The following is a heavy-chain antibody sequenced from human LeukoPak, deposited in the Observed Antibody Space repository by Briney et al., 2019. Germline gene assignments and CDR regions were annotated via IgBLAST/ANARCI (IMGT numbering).Heavy chain of an antibody. V-gene: IGHV3-23*01. J-gene: IGHJ1*01. Sequence: GGSLRLSCAASGFTVSSNYMSWVRQAPGKGLEWVSAISGSGGSTYYADSVKGRFTISRDNSKNTLYLQMNSLRAEDTAVYYCAKFYCSSTSCSYFQHWGQGTLVTVSS. CDR3: AKFYCSSTSCSYFQH. CDR2: ISGSGGST. CDR1: GFTVSSNY. D-gene: IGHD2-2*01.